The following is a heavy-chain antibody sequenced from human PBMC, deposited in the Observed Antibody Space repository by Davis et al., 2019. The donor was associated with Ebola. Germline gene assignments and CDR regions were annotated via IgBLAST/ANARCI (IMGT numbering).Heavy chain of an antibody. Sequence: GGSLRLSCAASGFTFSSYGMHWVRQAPGKGLEWVAVIWYDGSNKYYADSVKGRFTISRDNSKNTLYLQMNSLRAEDTAVYYCARRGYCSGGSCHNWFDPWGQGTLVTVSS. J-gene: IGHJ5*02. CDR1: GFTFSSYG. V-gene: IGHV3-33*01. D-gene: IGHD2-15*01. CDR3: ARRGYCSGGSCHNWFDP. CDR2: IWYDGSNK.